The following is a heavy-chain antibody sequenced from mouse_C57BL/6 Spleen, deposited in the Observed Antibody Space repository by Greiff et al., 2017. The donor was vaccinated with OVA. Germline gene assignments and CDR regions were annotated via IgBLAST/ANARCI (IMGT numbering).Heavy chain of an antibody. CDR1: GYTFTSYW. V-gene: IGHV1-52*01. CDR2: IDPSDSET. J-gene: IGHJ4*01. CDR3: ARRNYGNAMDY. D-gene: IGHD1-1*01. Sequence: QVQLQQPGAELVRPGSSVKLSCKASGYTFTSYWMHWVKQRPIQGLEWIGNIDPSDSETHYNQKFKDKATLTVDISSSTAYMQLSSLTSEDSAVYYCARRNYGNAMDYWGQGTSVTVSS.